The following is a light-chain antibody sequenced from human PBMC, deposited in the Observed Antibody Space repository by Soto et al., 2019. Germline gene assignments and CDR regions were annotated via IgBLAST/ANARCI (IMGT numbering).Light chain of an antibody. CDR2: AAS. J-gene: IGKJ1*01. V-gene: IGKV1-39*01. Sequence: DIQMTQSPSSLSASVGDRVTITCRASQSISSYLNWYQQKPGKAPKLLIYAASSLQSGVPSRFSRSGSGTDFTLTISSLQPEVFASYYCQPSYSTLPAFGQGTKVELK. CDR1: QSISSY. CDR3: QPSYSTLPA.